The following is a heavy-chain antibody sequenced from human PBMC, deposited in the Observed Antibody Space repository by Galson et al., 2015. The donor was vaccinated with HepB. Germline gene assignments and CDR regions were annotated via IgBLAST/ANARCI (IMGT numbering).Heavy chain of an antibody. V-gene: IGHV5-51*03. CDR2: IYPGDSDT. Sequence: QSGAEVKKPGESLKISCKGSGYSFTSYWIGWVRQMPGKGLEWMGIIYPGDSDTRYSPSFQGQVTISADKSISTAYLQWSSLKASDTAMYYCARGINRYNWNDPNPYYFDYWGQGTLVTVSS. D-gene: IGHD1-1*01. CDR3: ARGINRYNWNDPNPYYFDY. CDR1: GYSFTSYW. J-gene: IGHJ4*02.